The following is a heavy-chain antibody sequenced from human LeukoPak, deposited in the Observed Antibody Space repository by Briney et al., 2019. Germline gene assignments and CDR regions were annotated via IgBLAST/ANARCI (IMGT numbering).Heavy chain of an antibody. V-gene: IGHV4-34*01. Sequence: PSETLSLTCAVYGGSFSGYYWSWIRQPPGKGLEWIGEINHSGSTNYNPSLKSRVTISVDTSKNQFSLKLSSVTAADTAVYYCARGGIAVAGTMFSYYFDYWGQGTLVTVSS. D-gene: IGHD6-19*01. CDR2: INHSGST. CDR3: ARGGIAVAGTMFSYYFDY. CDR1: GGSFSGYY. J-gene: IGHJ4*02.